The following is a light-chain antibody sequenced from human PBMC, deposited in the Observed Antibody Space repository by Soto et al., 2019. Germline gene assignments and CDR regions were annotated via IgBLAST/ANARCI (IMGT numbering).Light chain of an antibody. Sequence: KLLTQSPGTLSLSPGERATLFCRASQSRSSSLAWYQQKSGQAPRLIIYGTSRRATGVPVRFSGSGSGTDFSFTISSLQSEDFGVYFCQQYDNWPWTFGQGTKVEMK. V-gene: IGKV3-15*01. CDR1: QSRSSS. CDR2: GTS. CDR3: QQYDNWPWT. J-gene: IGKJ1*01.